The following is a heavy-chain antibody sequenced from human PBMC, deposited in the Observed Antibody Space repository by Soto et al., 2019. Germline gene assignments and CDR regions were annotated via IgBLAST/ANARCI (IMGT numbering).Heavy chain of an antibody. Sequence: EVQLVESGGGLVQPGGSLRLSCAASGFTFSSYWMSWVRQAPGKGLEWVANIKQGGSEKYYVDSVKGRFTISRDNAKNSLYLQMNSLRAEDAAVYYCARDRSYYFGSSGYCDYWGQGTLVTVSS. CDR2: IKQGGSEK. D-gene: IGHD3-22*01. CDR3: ARDRSYYFGSSGYCDY. CDR1: GFTFSSYW. V-gene: IGHV3-7*03. J-gene: IGHJ4*02.